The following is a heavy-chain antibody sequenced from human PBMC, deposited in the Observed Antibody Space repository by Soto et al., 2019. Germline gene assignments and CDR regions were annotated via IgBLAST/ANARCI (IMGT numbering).Heavy chain of an antibody. CDR2: IKSKADGETT. J-gene: IGHJ4*02. D-gene: IGHD2-8*02. V-gene: IGHV3-15*01. Sequence: GGSLRLSCTASGFTFTDAWMNWVRQAPGKGLEWVGLIKSKADGETTDYADPVKGRVAISRDDSKETLYLQISSLKTEDTAVYYCTTGLIWTGRVFVDYWGQGTLVTVSS. CDR1: GFTFTDAW. CDR3: TTGLIWTGRVFVDY.